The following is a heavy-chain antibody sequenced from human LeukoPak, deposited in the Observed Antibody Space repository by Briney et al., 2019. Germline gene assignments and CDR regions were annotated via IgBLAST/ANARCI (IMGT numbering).Heavy chain of an antibody. V-gene: IGHV3-23*01. J-gene: IGHJ4*02. Sequence: PGGSLRLSCAASGFTLSNHPMYWVRQAPGKGLEWVSSLSDTGDSTHYADSVKGRFTISRDSARSALYLQMNSLRAEDTAVYYCAKGDCSSGSCYFDYWGQGSQVTGSS. D-gene: IGHD2-15*01. CDR3: AKGDCSSGSCYFDY. CDR2: LSDTGDST. CDR1: GFTLSNHP.